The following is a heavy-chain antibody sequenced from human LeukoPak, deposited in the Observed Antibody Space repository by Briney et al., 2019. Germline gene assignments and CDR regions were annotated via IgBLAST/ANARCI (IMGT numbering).Heavy chain of an antibody. J-gene: IGHJ4*02. V-gene: IGHV3-23*01. Sequence: PGGSLRLSCAASGFTFSSYAMNWVRQAPGKGLEWVSTISGDGGATHYADSVKGRFTISRANSKNTLFLQMNSLRAEDTAVYYCAKSGSRDWDYFVYWGQGTLVTASS. CDR2: ISGDGGAT. D-gene: IGHD2-2*01. CDR3: AKSGSRDWDYFVY. CDR1: GFTFSSYA.